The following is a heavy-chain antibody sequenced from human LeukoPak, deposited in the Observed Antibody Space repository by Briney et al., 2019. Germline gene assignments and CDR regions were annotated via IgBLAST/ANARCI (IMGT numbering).Heavy chain of an antibody. Sequence: PSETLSLTCTVSGGSISSSSYYWGWIRQPPGKGLEWIGSIYYSGSTYYNPSLKSRVTISVDTSKNQFSLKLSSVTAADTAAYYCARAITSAHYSGWYNRNWFDPWGQGTLVTVSS. J-gene: IGHJ5*02. V-gene: IGHV4-39*07. CDR1: GGSISSSSYY. CDR2: IYYSGST. D-gene: IGHD6-19*01. CDR3: ARAITSAHYSGWYNRNWFDP.